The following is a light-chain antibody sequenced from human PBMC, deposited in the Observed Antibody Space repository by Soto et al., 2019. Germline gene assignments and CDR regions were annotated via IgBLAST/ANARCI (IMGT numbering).Light chain of an antibody. CDR1: QSVTSNY. J-gene: IGKJ1*01. CDR2: AAS. V-gene: IGKV3-20*01. Sequence: DIVLTQSPGTLSLSPGGRAPLSCSASQSVTSNYLAWYQQKPGQAPRLLIYAASRRAPGIPDRFSASGSGTDFTLTISRLEPDDFSVYFCQQYGTSPPWTFGQGTKVDIK. CDR3: QQYGTSPPWT.